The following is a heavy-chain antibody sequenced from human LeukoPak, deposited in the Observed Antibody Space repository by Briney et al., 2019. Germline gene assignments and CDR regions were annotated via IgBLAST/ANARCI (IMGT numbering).Heavy chain of an antibody. J-gene: IGHJ4*02. CDR3: ARDHCSSTSCYIRYFDH. V-gene: IGHV3-30-3*01. CDR1: GFTFSSYV. CDR2: ISYDGSNK. Sequence: PGRSLRLSCAAPGFTFSSYVMHRVRQAPGKGVEWVAVISYDGSNKYYADSVKGRFTLSRDNYKNTLYLQMNSLRAEDTAVYYCARDHCSSTSCYIRYFDHWGQGTLVTVSS. D-gene: IGHD2-2*02.